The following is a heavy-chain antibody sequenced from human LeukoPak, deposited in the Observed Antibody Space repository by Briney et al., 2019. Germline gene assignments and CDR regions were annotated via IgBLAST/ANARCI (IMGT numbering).Heavy chain of an antibody. Sequence: PGGSLRLSCAASGFTFSSYSMNWVRQAPGKGLEWVSYISSSSSTIYYADSVKGRFTISRDNAKNSLYLQMSSLRAEDTAVYYCARQGDSSSWLVDYWGQGTLVTVSS. D-gene: IGHD6-13*01. V-gene: IGHV3-48*01. CDR3: ARQGDSSSWLVDY. CDR2: ISSSSSTI. CDR1: GFTFSSYS. J-gene: IGHJ4*02.